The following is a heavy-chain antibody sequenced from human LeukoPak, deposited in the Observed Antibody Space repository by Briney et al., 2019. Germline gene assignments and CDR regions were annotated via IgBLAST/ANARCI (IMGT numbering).Heavy chain of an antibody. CDR1: GYTFTSYG. V-gene: IGHV1-18*04. D-gene: IGHD3-10*01. J-gene: IGHJ1*01. CDR2: ISAYNGNT. CDR3: ARVPVLWFGEFNFQH. Sequence: ASVKVSCKASGYTFTSYGISWVRQAPGEGLEWRGWISAYNGNTNYAQKLQGRVTMTTDTSTSTAYMELRSLRSDDTAVSYCARVPVLWFGEFNFQHWGQGTLVPVSS.